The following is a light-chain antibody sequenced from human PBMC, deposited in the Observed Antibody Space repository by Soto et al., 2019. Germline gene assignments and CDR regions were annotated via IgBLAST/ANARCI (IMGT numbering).Light chain of an antibody. Sequence: EIVLTQSPGTLSLSPGERATLSCRASQSVSSNYLAWYQQKPGQAPRLLIHGASSRATDIPDRFSGSGSGTEFTLTISRLEPENFAVYYCQQYGSSPWTFGQGTKVEIK. V-gene: IGKV3-20*01. CDR3: QQYGSSPWT. J-gene: IGKJ1*01. CDR2: GAS. CDR1: QSVSSNY.